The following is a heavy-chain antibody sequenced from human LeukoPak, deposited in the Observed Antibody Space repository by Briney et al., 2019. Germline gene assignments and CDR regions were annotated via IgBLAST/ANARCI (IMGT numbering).Heavy chain of an antibody. CDR2: INHSGST. J-gene: IGHJ6*03. Sequence: SQTLSLTCAVYGGSFSGYYWSWIRQPPGKGLEWIGEINHSGSTNYNPSLKSRVTISVDTSKNQFSLKLSSVTAADTAVYYCARGKRLSLYYYYYMDVWGKGTTVTVSS. CDR1: GGSFSGYY. CDR3: ARGKRLSLYYYYYMDV. V-gene: IGHV4-34*01. D-gene: IGHD6-25*01.